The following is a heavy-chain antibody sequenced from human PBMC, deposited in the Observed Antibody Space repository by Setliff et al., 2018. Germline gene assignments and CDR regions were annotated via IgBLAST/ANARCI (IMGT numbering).Heavy chain of an antibody. Sequence: CAASGFTFSTYWMHWVRQVPGKGLVWVSRIGTDGSGTEYADSVKGRFTISRDNAKNSLYLQVNSLRAEDTAVYYCGRTQVVPASTYSIDYWGQGTLVTVS. CDR1: GFTFSTYW. V-gene: IGHV3-74*03. J-gene: IGHJ4*02. D-gene: IGHD2-2*01. CDR2: IGTDGSGT. CDR3: GRTQVVPASTYSIDY.